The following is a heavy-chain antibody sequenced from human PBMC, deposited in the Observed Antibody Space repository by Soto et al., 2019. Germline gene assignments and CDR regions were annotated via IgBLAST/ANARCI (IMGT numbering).Heavy chain of an antibody. CDR2: MNPYNGNT. J-gene: IGHJ4*02. CDR3: ARTGGDCTQRVCYDY. D-gene: IGHD2-8*01. Sequence: ASVKVACKASGYTFTSYDINWVRRATGQRLEWMGWMNPYNGNTVYAQNVQGRVTMTANSSTSTVYMEVRSLTTDDTALYYCARTGGDCTQRVCYDYWGQGTLVTVSS. CDR1: GYTFTSYD. V-gene: IGHV1-8*01.